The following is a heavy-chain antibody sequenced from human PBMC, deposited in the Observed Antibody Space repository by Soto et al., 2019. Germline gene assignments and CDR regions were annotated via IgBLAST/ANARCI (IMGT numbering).Heavy chain of an antibody. Sequence: PSETLSLTCTVSGDSFSDYYWNWIRQVPGKGLEWIGFVFHSATTSYNPSLKTRVAISDDTSKKQFSLRLTSVTAADTATYYCARGHYSSGWPIDHWGQGILVTVSS. J-gene: IGHJ4*02. D-gene: IGHD6-19*01. V-gene: IGHV4-59*01. CDR3: ARGHYSSGWPIDH. CDR2: VFHSATT. CDR1: GDSFSDYY.